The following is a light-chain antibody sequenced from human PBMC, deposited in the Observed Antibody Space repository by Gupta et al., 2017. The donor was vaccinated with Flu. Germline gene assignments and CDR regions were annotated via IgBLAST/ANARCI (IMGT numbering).Light chain of an antibody. CDR1: SGSVSINNY. CDR3: VLYMGSGIWM. J-gene: IGLJ3*02. V-gene: IGLV8-61*01. Sequence: QTVVTQEPSFSGSPAGTVTLTCGLSSGSVSINNYPSWYQQTPGQTPRTLIYGTTARSSGVPDRFSGSILGNKAALTITGAQADDDSEYYCVLYMGSGIWMFGGGTKLTVL. CDR2: GTT.